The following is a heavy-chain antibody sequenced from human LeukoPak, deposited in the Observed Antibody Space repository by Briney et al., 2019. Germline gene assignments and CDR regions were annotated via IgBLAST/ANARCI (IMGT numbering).Heavy chain of an antibody. D-gene: IGHD3-22*01. J-gene: IGHJ3*02. CDR2: ISYDGSNK. V-gene: IGHV3-30-3*01. CDR1: GFTFSSYA. CDR3: ARGSIRTYYYDSSGYYPDAFDI. Sequence: PGGSLRLSCAASGFTFSSYAMHWVRQAPGKGLEWVAVISYDGSNKYYADSVKGRFTISRDNSKNTLYLQMNSLRAEDTAVYYCARGSIRTYYYDSSGYYPDAFDIWGQGTMVTVSS.